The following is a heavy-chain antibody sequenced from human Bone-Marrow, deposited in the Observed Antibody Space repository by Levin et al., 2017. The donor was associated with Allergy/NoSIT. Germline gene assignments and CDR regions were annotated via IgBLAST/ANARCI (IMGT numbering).Heavy chain of an antibody. CDR2: ISGSGKME. V-gene: IGHV3-11*01. CDR1: GFTFSDYY. Sequence: PGGSLRLSCAASGFTFSDYYMTWIRQAPGKGLEWVAHISGSGKMEYYSDSLKGRFTISRDNAKSSLYLQMNSLRAEDAAVYYCARDHGVSLSGTLAYWGQGALVTVSS. J-gene: IGHJ4*02. D-gene: IGHD2-8*01. CDR3: ARDHGVSLSGTLAY.